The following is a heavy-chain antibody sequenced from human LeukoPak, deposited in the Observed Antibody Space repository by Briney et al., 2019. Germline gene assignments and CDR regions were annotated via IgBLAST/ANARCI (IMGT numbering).Heavy chain of an antibody. V-gene: IGHV4-59*01. CDR3: AGDGGGGWLQIGGGDDAFDI. CDR1: GGSISSYY. D-gene: IGHD5-24*01. J-gene: IGHJ3*02. Sequence: SETLSLTCTVSGGSISSYYWSWIRQPPGKGLEWIGYIYYSGSTNCNPSLKSRVTISVDTSKNQFSLKLSSVTAADTAVYYCAGDGGGGWLQIGGGDDAFDIWGQGTMVTVSP. CDR2: IYYSGST.